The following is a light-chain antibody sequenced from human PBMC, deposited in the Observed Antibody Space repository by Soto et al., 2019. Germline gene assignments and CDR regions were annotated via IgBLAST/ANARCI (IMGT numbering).Light chain of an antibody. CDR1: QSLSINS. J-gene: IGKJ3*01. Sequence: EIVLTQSPGTLSLSPGERATLSCRASQSLSINSLAWYQQKPGQSPRLLVYGASTRDTGIPDRCRGSGSGTDFALTISSLEPKDFAMYDCQQYDWSALTFGPGTKVDIK. CDR3: QQYDWSALT. CDR2: GAS. V-gene: IGKV3-20*01.